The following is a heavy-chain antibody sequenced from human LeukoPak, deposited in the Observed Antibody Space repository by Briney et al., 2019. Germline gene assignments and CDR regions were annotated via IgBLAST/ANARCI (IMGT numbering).Heavy chain of an antibody. D-gene: IGHD3-10*01. CDR3: ARAVGVFGFGELYAFDI. CDR1: GYTFTSYY. V-gene: IGHV1-46*01. J-gene: IGHJ3*02. CDR2: INPSGGST. Sequence: ASVKVSCKASGYTFTSYYMHWVRQAPGQGLEWMGIINPSGGSTSYAQKFQGRVTMTRDTSTSTVYMELSSLRSEDTAVYYCARAVGVFGFGELYAFDIWGQGTMVTVSS.